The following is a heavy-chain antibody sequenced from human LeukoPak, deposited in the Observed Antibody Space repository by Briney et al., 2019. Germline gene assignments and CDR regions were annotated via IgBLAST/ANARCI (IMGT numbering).Heavy chain of an antibody. CDR3: ARAFPSSGSYFDY. D-gene: IGHD1-26*01. J-gene: IGHJ4*02. V-gene: IGHV3-53*01. Sequence: GGSLRLSCAASGFTVSSNYMSWVRQAPGKGLEWVSVIYSGGSTYYADSVKGRFTISRDNSKNTLYLQMNSLRAEDTAVYYCARAFPSSGSYFDYWGQGTLDTVSS. CDR1: GFTVSSNY. CDR2: IYSGGST.